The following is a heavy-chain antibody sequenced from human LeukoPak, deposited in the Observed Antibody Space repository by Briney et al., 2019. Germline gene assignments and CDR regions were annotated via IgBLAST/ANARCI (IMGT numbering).Heavy chain of an antibody. V-gene: IGHV1-8*01. CDR2: MNPNSGNT. J-gene: IGHJ6*02. D-gene: IGHD3-3*01. Sequence: ASVKVSCKASGYTFTSYDINWVRQATGQGLEWMGWMNPNSGNTGYAQKFQGRVTMTRNTSISTAYMELSSLRSEDTAVYYCARASSWDAYDFWSGYYLYYYYGMDVWGQGTTVTVSS. CDR1: GYTFTSYD. CDR3: ARASSWDAYDFWSGYYLYYYYGMDV.